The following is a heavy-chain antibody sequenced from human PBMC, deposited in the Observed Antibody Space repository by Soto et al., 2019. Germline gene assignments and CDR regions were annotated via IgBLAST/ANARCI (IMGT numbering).Heavy chain of an antibody. CDR2: INHIGSS. J-gene: IGHJ4*02. D-gene: IGHD4-17*01. V-gene: IGHV4-34*01. Sequence: TSETLSLTCSVYSECFSSHYWSWIRQSPGKGLEWIGEINHIGSSAYNPSLKSRVTILVDASKNQFSLRLNSVTAADAGVYYCARVGPTTVTTFYDYWGQGTPVT. CDR1: SECFSSHY. CDR3: ARVGPTTVTTFYDY.